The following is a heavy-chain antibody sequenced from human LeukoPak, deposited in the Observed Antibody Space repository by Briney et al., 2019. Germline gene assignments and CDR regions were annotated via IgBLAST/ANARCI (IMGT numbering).Heavy chain of an antibody. CDR2: IWYEGQTK. Sequence: GGSLRLSCEASGFIFSNYGMHWVRQAPGKGLEWLALIWYEGQTKFYADSVRGRFTISRDNSGNTLFLHMTNLRVEDTAVYYCAREWGRIAVAGGPGYWGQGALVTVSS. CDR3: AREWGRIAVAGGPGY. CDR1: GFIFSNYG. D-gene: IGHD6-19*01. J-gene: IGHJ4*02. V-gene: IGHV3-33*01.